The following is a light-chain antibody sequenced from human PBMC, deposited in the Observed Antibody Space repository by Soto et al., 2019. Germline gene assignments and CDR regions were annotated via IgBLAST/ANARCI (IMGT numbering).Light chain of an antibody. CDR2: DVS. CDR1: SSDVGGYNY. V-gene: IGLV2-14*03. Sequence: QSALTQPASVSGSPGQSITISCTGTSSDVGGYNYVSWYQQHPGKAPKLMIYDVSNRPSGVSNRFSGSKSGNTASLTISGLQAEDEAYYYCSSYTTGGTLTVGGWTKLTVL. CDR3: SSYTTGGTLT. J-gene: IGLJ2*01.